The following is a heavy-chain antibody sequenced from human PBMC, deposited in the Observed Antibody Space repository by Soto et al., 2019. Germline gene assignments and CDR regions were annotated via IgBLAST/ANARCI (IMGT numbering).Heavy chain of an antibody. CDR1: GGSSSSYY. V-gene: IGHV4-59*01. CDR3: ERSVKASSGYYGHFDY. D-gene: IGHD3-22*01. CDR2: IYYSGST. J-gene: IGHJ4*02. Sequence: SETLSLTCTISGGSSSSYYCSRILQPPWKGLEWIGYIYYSGSTNYNPSLKSRVTISVDTSKNQFSLKLSSVTAADTDVYYCERSVKASSGYYGHFDYWGQGTLVTVSS.